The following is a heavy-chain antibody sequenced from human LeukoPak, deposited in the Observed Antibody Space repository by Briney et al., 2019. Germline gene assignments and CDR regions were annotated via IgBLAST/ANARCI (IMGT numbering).Heavy chain of an antibody. J-gene: IGHJ4*02. CDR2: TNPSGGSA. Sequence: ASVRVSCKASGYTFTRYYIHWVRQAPGQGLEWMGITNPSGGSATYAQKFQGRVTMTRDTSTSTVYMELSSLRSEDTAVYYCARGVPGHGDSDYWGQGTLVTVSS. V-gene: IGHV1-46*01. D-gene: IGHD4-17*01. CDR1: GYTFTRYY. CDR3: ARGVPGHGDSDY.